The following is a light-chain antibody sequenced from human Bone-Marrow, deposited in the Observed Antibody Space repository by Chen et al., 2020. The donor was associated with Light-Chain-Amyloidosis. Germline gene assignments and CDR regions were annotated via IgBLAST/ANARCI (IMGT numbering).Light chain of an antibody. J-gene: IGLJ2*01. Sequence: QSVLTQPPSASGTPGQRVTISCSGSSSNIGRNNVYWYQQLPGTAPKLLIYRNNQRPSGVPDRFSGSKSGTSASLAISGLRSEDEADYYCAAWDDSLSVLFGGGTKLTVL. CDR1: SSNIGRNN. CDR3: AAWDDSLSVL. V-gene: IGLV1-47*01. CDR2: RNN.